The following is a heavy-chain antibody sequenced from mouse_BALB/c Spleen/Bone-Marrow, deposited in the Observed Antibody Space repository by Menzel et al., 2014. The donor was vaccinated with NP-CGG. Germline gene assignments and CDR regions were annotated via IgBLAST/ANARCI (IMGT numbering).Heavy chain of an antibody. V-gene: IGHV7-3*02. Sequence: EVKLVESGGGLVQPGGSLRLSCATSGFTFTDYYMNWVRQPPGKALEWLGFIRKKANGYTTEYSASVKGRFTISRGNSQNILYLQMNTLRAEDSATYYCARDKGRVFFDYWAKAPLSRSPQ. CDR1: GFTFTDYY. CDR3: ARDKGRVFFDY. J-gene: IGHJ2*01. CDR2: IRKKANGYTT.